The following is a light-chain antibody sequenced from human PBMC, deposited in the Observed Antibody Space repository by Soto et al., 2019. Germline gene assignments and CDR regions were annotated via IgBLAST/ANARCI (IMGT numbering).Light chain of an antibody. CDR3: QQYGISPSYT. Sequence: EIVLTQSPGALSLSPGEGATLSCRASQSLSSSYVAWYQQKLGQPPRLLIYGASNRATGIPDRFSGSWSGKEFTLNISRLEPEDFAAYYCQQYGISPSYTFDQGTRLEIK. V-gene: IGKV3-20*01. CDR1: QSLSSSY. J-gene: IGKJ5*01. CDR2: GAS.